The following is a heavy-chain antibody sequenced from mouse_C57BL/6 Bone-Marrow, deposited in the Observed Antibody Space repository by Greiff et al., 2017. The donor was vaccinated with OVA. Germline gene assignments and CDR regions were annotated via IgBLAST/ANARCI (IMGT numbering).Heavy chain of an antibody. CDR3: TREEGLRRFDY. CDR2: IDPENGDT. Sequence: EVQLVESGAELVRPGASVKLSCTASGFNIKDDYMHWVKQRPEQGLEWIGWIDPENGDTEYASKFQGKATITADTSSNTAYLQLSSLTSEDTAVYYCTREEGLRRFDYWGQGTTLTVSS. D-gene: IGHD2-4*01. V-gene: IGHV14-4*01. CDR1: GFNIKDDY. J-gene: IGHJ2*01.